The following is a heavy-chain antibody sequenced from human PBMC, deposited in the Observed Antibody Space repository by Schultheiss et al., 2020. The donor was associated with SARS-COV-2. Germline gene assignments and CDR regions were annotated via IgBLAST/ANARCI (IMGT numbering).Heavy chain of an antibody. CDR2: ISGSGGDT. D-gene: IGHD2/OR15-2a*01. Sequence: GGSLRLSCAASGFTFSSYTMSWVRQAPGKGLEWVSAISGSGGDTFYADSVKGRFTISRDNSKNTLYLQMNSLRAEDTAVYYCAKDSGSVTTFRFDPWGQGTLVTVSS. CDR1: GFTFSSYT. J-gene: IGHJ5*02. CDR3: AKDSGSVTTFRFDP. V-gene: IGHV3-23*01.